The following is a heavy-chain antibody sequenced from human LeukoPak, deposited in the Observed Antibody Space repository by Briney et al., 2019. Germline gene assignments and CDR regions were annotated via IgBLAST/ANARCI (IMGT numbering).Heavy chain of an antibody. CDR2: IYTSGST. J-gene: IGHJ6*03. V-gene: IGHV4-4*07. CDR1: GGSISSYY. CDR3: ARGGRNSITGTPDYYYYYMDV. D-gene: IGHD1-20*01. Sequence: SETLSLTCTVSGGSISSYYWSWIRQPAGKGLEWIGRIYTSGSTNYNPSLKSRVTISVDTSKNQFSLKLSSVTAADTAVYYCARGGRNSITGTPDYYYYYMDVWGKGTTVTVSS.